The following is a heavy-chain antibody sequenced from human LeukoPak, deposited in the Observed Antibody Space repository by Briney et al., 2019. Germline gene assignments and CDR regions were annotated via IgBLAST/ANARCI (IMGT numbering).Heavy chain of an antibody. J-gene: IGHJ3*02. CDR3: ASMNSMVRDHDAFDI. V-gene: IGHV3-7*01. CDR1: GFTFSSYW. CDR2: IKQDGSEK. Sequence: PGGSLRLSCAASGFTFSSYWMSWVRQAPGKGLEWVANIKQDGSEKYYVDSVKGRFTISRDNAKNSMYLQMNSLRAEDTAVYYCASMNSMVRDHDAFDIWGQGTMVTVSS. D-gene: IGHD3-10*01.